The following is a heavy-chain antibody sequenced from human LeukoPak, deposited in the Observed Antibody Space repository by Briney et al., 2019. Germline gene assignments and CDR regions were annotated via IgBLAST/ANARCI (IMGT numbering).Heavy chain of an antibody. J-gene: IGHJ6*03. D-gene: IGHD3-3*01. CDR3: ARLDFWSGYPNMDV. CDR1: GFTLSDYS. CDR2: VSSSSTYI. V-gene: IGHV3-21*01. Sequence: GGSLRLSCAASGFTLSDYSMNWVRQAPGKGLEWVSSVSSSSTYIYYGDSVKGRFTISRDNAKNSLYLQMNSLRAEDTAVYYCARLDFWSGYPNMDVWGKGTTVTVSS.